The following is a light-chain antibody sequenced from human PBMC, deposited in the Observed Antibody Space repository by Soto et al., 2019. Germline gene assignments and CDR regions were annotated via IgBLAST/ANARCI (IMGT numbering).Light chain of an antibody. Sequence: EIALTQSPGTLSLSPGERATLSCRASQSVSSNYLAWYQQKPGQAPRPLIYGASSRATGIPDRFSGSGAGTDFTLTISRLESEDFAVYYCQQYGSSPWTFGQGTKVESK. J-gene: IGKJ1*01. CDR3: QQYGSSPWT. CDR2: GAS. V-gene: IGKV3-20*01. CDR1: QSVSSNY.